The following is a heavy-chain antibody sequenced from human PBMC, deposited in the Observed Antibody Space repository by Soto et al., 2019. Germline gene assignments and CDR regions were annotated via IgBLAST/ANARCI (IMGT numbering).Heavy chain of an antibody. CDR2: ISYSGSS. Sequence: PSQTLSLTCNVSGGSISSGGYYWNWIRQVPGRGPEWIGYISYSGSSFYNPSLESRVTVSVDTSDNQFSLKLRSMTAADTAVYCCAKAHVMVVAGSTFDYWGHGTLVTVSS. J-gene: IGHJ4*01. V-gene: IGHV4-31*03. CDR1: GGSISSGGYY. CDR3: AKAHVMVVAGSTFDY. D-gene: IGHD6-19*01.